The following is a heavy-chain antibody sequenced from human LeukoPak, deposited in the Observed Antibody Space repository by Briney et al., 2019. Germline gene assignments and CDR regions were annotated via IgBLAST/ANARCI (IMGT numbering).Heavy chain of an antibody. CDR3: AKGGSGYFLDL. Sequence: GGSLRLSCAASGFIFNNYGLIWVRQAPGKELEWVSAISNDGGGTTYADFVKGRFTISRDNSRNTLFLQMNSLRGDDTALYYCAKGGSGYFLDLWGQGTLVTVSS. V-gene: IGHV3-23*01. D-gene: IGHD3-22*01. CDR1: GFIFNNYG. CDR2: ISNDGGGT. J-gene: IGHJ5*02.